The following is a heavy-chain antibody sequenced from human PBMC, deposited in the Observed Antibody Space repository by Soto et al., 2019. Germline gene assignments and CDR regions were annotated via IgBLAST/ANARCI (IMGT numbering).Heavy chain of an antibody. CDR3: AREWPTKGPRHPVDY. CDR2: ISYDGSNK. CDR1: GFTFSSYA. Sequence: GGSLRLSCAASGFTFSSYAMHWVRQAPGKGLEWVAVISYDGSNKYYADSVKGRFTISRDNSKNTLYLQMNSLRAEDTAVYYCAREWPTKGPRHPVDYWGQGTLVTVSS. J-gene: IGHJ4*02. V-gene: IGHV3-30-3*01. D-gene: IGHD5-12*01.